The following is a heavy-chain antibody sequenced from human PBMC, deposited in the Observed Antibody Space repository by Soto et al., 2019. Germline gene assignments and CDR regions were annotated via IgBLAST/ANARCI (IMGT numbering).Heavy chain of an antibody. J-gene: IGHJ4*02. CDR2: FDPEDGET. V-gene: IGHV1-24*01. CDR3: ATLVGRYYDFWSGYSKVRPFDY. CDR1: GYTLTELS. Sequence: ASVKVSCKVSGYTLTELSMHWVRQAPGKGLEWMGGFDPEDGETIYAQKFQGRVTMTEDTSTDTAYMELSSLRSEDTAVYYCATLVGRYYDFWSGYSKVRPFDYWGQGTLVTVSS. D-gene: IGHD3-3*01.